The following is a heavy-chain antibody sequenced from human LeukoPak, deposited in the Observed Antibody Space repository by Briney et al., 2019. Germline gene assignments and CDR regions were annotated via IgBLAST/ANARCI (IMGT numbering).Heavy chain of an antibody. Sequence: GGSLRLSCAASGFTFSSYAMSWVRQAPGEGLEWVSAISGSGGSTYYADSVKGRFTISRDNSKNTLYLQMNSLRAEDTAVYYCAKGAEYSSSWYHQPPGYYYYGMDVWGQGTTVTVSS. CDR2: ISGSGGST. CDR1: GFTFSSYA. D-gene: IGHD6-13*01. CDR3: AKGAEYSSSWYHQPPGYYYYGMDV. J-gene: IGHJ6*02. V-gene: IGHV3-23*01.